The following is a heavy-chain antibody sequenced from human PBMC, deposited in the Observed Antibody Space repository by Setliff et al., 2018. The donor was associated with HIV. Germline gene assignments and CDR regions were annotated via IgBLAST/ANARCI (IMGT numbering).Heavy chain of an antibody. J-gene: IGHJ1*01. D-gene: IGHD3-10*01. CDR2: ITHSGST. Sequence: SETLSLTCAVYGGSFSGYYWNWIRRSPGKGLEWIGEITHSGSTNYNPSLKSRVTISIDTSKNQFSLKVNSVTAADTAVYYRATDGGLWFGRHSYLQNWGQGTLVTV. V-gene: IGHV4-34*01. CDR3: ATDGGLWFGRHSYLQN. CDR1: GGSFSGYY.